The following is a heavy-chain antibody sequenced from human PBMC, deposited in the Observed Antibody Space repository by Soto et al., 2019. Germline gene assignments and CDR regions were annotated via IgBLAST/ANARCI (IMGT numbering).Heavy chain of an antibody. CDR2: ISGSGGST. D-gene: IGHD2-2*01. J-gene: IGHJ4*02. CDR3: AKSRGIVVVPAAR. CDR1: GFTFSSYS. V-gene: IGHV3-23*01. Sequence: GSLRLSCAAPGFTFSSYSMSWVRQAPGKGLEWVSAISGSGGSTYYADSVKGRFTISRDNSKNTLYLQMNSLRAEDTAVYYCAKSRGIVVVPAARWGQGTLLTVSS.